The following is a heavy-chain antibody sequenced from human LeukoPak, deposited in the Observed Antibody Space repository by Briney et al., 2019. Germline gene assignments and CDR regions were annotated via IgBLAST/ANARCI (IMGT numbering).Heavy chain of an antibody. V-gene: IGHV1-69*01. CDR1: GRAFIGYT. CDR2: IITNLAST. CDR3: ALAFSGYDRWFPEPPDQ. Sequence: ASVKVSCKASGRAFIGYTITWVRQAPGQGLEWVGGIITNLASTNYAQKFQGGVTISADDSTSTAYMQLRSLTSEDTAFYYCALAFSGYDRWFPEPPDQWGQGTLVTVSS. D-gene: IGHD5-12*01. J-gene: IGHJ4*02.